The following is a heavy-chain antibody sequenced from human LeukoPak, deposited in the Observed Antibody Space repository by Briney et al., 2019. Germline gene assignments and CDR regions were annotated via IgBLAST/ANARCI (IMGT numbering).Heavy chain of an antibody. CDR3: ARDLKVGRDPKYGSGSYRFIV. V-gene: IGHV1-18*01. D-gene: IGHD3-10*01. J-gene: IGHJ4*02. Sequence: ASVKVSCKASGYDFSSYGISWVRQAPGQGLQWMGWISVYNGKTNYGPLQGRVTMTTDTSTGTAYMELRNLRSDDTAIYYCARDLKVGRDPKYGSGSYRFIVWGQGTLVTVSS. CDR2: ISVYNGKT. CDR1: GYDFSSYG.